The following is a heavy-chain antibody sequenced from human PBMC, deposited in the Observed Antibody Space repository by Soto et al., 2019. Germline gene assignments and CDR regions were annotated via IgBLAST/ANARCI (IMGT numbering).Heavy chain of an antibody. CDR2: IIPIFGTA. D-gene: IGHD2-2*01. Sequence: SVKVSCKASGGTFSSYAISWVRQAPGQGLEWMGGIIPIFGTANYAQKFQGRVTITADESTSTAYMELSSLRSEDTAVYYCARDIVVVPAVYYYYGMDVWGQGTTVTVS. J-gene: IGHJ6*02. V-gene: IGHV1-69*13. CDR3: ARDIVVVPAVYYYYGMDV. CDR1: GGTFSSYA.